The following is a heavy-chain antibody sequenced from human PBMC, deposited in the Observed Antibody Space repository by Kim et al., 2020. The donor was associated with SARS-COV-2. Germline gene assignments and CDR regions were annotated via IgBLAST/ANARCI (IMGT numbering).Heavy chain of an antibody. CDR1: GGSISSYY. CDR3: ARDHSGSGYDYYYGMDV. CDR2: IYYSGST. J-gene: IGHJ6*02. D-gene: IGHD5-12*01. V-gene: IGHV4-59*13. Sequence: SETLSLTCTVSGGSISSYYWSWIRQPPGKGLEWIGYIYYSGSTNYNPSLKSRVTISVDTSKNQFSLKLSSVTAADTAVYYCARDHSGSGYDYYYGMDVWGQGTTVTVSS.